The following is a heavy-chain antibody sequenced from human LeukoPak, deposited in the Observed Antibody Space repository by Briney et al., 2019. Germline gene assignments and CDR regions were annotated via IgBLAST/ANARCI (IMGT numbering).Heavy chain of an antibody. J-gene: IGHJ4*02. CDR3: AKFSSSSWSPGGGSFDY. V-gene: IGHV3-30*18. Sequence: PGGSLRLSCAASGFTFSSYGMHWVRQAPGKGLEWVAVISYDGSNKYYAGSVKGRFTISRDNSKNTLYLQMNSLRAEDTAVYYCAKFSSSSWSPGGGSFDYWGQGTLVTVSS. D-gene: IGHD6-13*01. CDR2: ISYDGSNK. CDR1: GFTFSSYG.